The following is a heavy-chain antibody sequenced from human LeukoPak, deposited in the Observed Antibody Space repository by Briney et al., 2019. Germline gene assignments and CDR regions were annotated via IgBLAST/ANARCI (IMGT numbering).Heavy chain of an antibody. V-gene: IGHV4-61*02. CDR2: IYTSGST. D-gene: IGHD3-10*01. J-gene: IGHJ4*02. CDR1: GGSISSGSYY. Sequence: PSETLSLTCTVSGGSISSGSYYWSWIRQPAGKGLEWIGRIYTSGSTNYNPSLKSRVTISVDTSKNQFSLKLSSVTAADTAVYYCARDSMVRGVSLDYWGQGTLVTVSS. CDR3: ARDSMVRGVSLDY.